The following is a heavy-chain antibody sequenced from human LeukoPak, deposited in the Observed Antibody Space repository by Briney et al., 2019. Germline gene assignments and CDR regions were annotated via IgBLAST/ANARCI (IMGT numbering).Heavy chain of an antibody. J-gene: IGHJ6*02. CDR2: ISSSSSTI. V-gene: IGHV3-48*01. D-gene: IGHD1-14*01. CDR1: GFTFSSYS. Sequence: GGSLRLSCAASGFTFSSYSMNWVRQAPGKGLEWVSYISSSSSTIYYADSVKGRFTISRDNAKNSLYLQMNSLRAEDTAVYYCARAKRDRGPYYYYGMDVWGQGTTVTVSS. CDR3: ARAKRDRGPYYYYGMDV.